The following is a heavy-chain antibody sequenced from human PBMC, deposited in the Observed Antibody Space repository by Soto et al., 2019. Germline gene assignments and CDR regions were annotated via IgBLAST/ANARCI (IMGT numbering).Heavy chain of an antibody. CDR1: GYTFTSYA. CDR3: ARVVLRYYYDSSGEGWFDP. D-gene: IGHD3-22*01. V-gene: IGHV1-3*01. Sequence: ASVKVSCKASGYTFTSYAMHWVRQAPGQRLEWMGWINAGNGNTKYSQKFQGRVTITRDTSASTAYMELSSLRSEDTAVYYCARVVLRYYYDSSGEGWFDPWGQGTLVTVSS. CDR2: INAGNGNT. J-gene: IGHJ5*02.